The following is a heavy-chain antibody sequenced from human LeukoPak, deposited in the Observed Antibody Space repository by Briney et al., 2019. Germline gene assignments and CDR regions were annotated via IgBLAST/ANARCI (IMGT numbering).Heavy chain of an antibody. D-gene: IGHD6-13*01. CDR1: GFTFSSYT. V-gene: IGHV3-48*01. CDR2: ISTSSNTI. J-gene: IGHJ4*02. Sequence: PGGSLRLSCAASGFTFSSYTMNWVRQAPGKGLEWVSYISTSSNTIYYADSVKGRFTISRDNAKNSLYLQMNGLGAEDTAVYYCVGGYSSSWYYFDYWGQGTLVTVSS. CDR3: VGGYSSSWYYFDY.